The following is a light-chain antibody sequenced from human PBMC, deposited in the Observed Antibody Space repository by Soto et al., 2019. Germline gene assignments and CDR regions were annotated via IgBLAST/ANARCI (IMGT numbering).Light chain of an antibody. CDR3: QQYKNYLT. V-gene: IGKV1-5*01. Sequence: DIQMTQSPSTLSASVGDRVTTTCRASQSISTWLAWYQQKPGKAPKVLIYGPSSLESGVPSRFSGSGSGTEFTLTISSLQPDDFATYYCQQYKNYLTFGPGTKVDIK. CDR2: GPS. CDR1: QSISTW. J-gene: IGKJ3*01.